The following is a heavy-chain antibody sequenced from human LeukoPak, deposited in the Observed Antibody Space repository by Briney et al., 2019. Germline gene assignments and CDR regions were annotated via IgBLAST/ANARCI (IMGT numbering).Heavy chain of an antibody. Sequence: WGSLKLSCAASGFSRYSLNWVRQAPGQGLEWVSSISSGSDFINYADSVKGRFTISRDNAKNSLYLQMNSLRAEDTAIYYCARDPWGAHAYWGQGTLVSVSS. V-gene: IGHV3-21*01. CDR2: ISSGSDFI. CDR3: ARDPWGAHAY. J-gene: IGHJ4*02. D-gene: IGHD3-16*01. CDR1: GFSRYS.